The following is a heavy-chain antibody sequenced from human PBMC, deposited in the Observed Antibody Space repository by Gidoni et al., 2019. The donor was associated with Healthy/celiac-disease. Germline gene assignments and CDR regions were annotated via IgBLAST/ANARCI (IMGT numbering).Heavy chain of an antibody. V-gene: IGHV3-23*01. CDR2: IRGSGGST. J-gene: IGHJ4*02. CDR1: GFTFSSYA. CDR3: AKSVSASSGWYWRVSGGDY. D-gene: IGHD6-19*01. Sequence: EVQLLESGGGLVQPGGSLRLSCAASGFTFSSYAMSWVRQAPGKGLEWVSAIRGSGGSTYYADAVKGRFTISRDNSKNTLYLQMNSLRAEDTAVYYCAKSVSASSGWYWRVSGGDYWGQGTLVTVSS.